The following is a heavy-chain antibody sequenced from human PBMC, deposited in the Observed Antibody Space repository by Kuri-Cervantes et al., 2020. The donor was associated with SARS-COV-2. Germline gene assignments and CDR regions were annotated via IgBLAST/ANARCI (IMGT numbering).Heavy chain of an antibody. CDR1: GVAFSSYW. D-gene: IGHD3-3*01. CDR2: IYTEGSTA. V-gene: IGHV3-74*01. Sequence: GGSLRHSCAASGVAFSSYWMHWVRQAPGKGLVWVSRIYTEGSTASYADSVKGRFTISRDNAKNTLFLQMNSLRAEATAVYYCARDVDPYYDYWSGSAGYWGQGTLVTVSS. J-gene: IGHJ4*02. CDR3: ARDVDPYYDYWSGSAGY.